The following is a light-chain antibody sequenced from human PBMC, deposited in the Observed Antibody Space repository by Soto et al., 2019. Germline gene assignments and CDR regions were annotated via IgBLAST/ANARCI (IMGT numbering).Light chain of an antibody. J-gene: IGLJ1*01. CDR2: DDS. V-gene: IGLV3-21*02. CDR3: QVWDSSSDHRGV. CDR1: NSGSKS. Sequence: SYELTQPPSVSVAPGQTARITCGGNNSGSKSVHWYQQKPGQAPVLVVYDDSDRPSGIPERFSGSNSGNTATLTISRVEAGDEADYYCQVWDSSSDHRGVFGTGTKVNVL.